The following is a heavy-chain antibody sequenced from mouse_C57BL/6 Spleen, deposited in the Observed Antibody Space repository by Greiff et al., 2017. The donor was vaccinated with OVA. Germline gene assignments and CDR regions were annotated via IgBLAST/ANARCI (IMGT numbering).Heavy chain of an antibody. CDR2: IYPGSGST. D-gene: IGHD2-5*01. CDR1: GYTFTSYW. CDR3: ARTAYYSNYGYAMDY. V-gene: IGHV1-55*01. J-gene: IGHJ4*01. Sequence: VQLQQPGAELVKPGASVKMSCKASGYTFTSYWITWVKQRPGQGLEWIGDIYPGSGSTNYNEKLKSKATLTVDTSSSTAYMQLSSLTSEDSAVYYCARTAYYSNYGYAMDYWGQGTSVTVSS.